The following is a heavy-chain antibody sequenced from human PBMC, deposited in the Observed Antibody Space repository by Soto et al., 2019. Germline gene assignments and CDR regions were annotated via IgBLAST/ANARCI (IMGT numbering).Heavy chain of an antibody. J-gene: IGHJ4*02. V-gene: IGHV4-34*01. CDR3: ARRLYYYDSSGYKQVYYFDY. CDR1: GGSFSGYY. Sequence: SETLSLTCAVYGGSFSGYYWSWIRQPPGKGLEWIGEINHSGSTNYNPSLKSRVTISVDTSKNQFSLKLSSVTAADTAVYYCARRLYYYDSSGYKQVYYFDYWGQGTLVTVSS. D-gene: IGHD3-22*01. CDR2: INHSGST.